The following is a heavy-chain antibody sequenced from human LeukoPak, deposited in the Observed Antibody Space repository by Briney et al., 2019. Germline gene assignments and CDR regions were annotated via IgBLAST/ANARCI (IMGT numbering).Heavy chain of an antibody. Sequence: GASVKVSCKASGYTFISHYMHWVRQAPGQGLEWMGIINPSGGSTSYAQKFQGRVTMTRDTSTSTVYMELSSLRSEDTAVYYCARDGYYYDSSGYWHDAFDIWGQGTMVTVSS. V-gene: IGHV1-46*01. CDR1: GYTFISHY. CDR3: ARDGYYYDSSGYWHDAFDI. D-gene: IGHD3-22*01. J-gene: IGHJ3*02. CDR2: INPSGGST.